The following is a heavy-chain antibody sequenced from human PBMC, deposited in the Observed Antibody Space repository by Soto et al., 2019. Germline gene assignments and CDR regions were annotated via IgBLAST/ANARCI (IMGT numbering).Heavy chain of an antibody. CDR1: GGSISSSSYY. J-gene: IGHJ3*02. D-gene: IGHD3-22*01. CDR2: IYYSGST. V-gene: IGHV4-39*01. Sequence: QLQLQESGPGLVKPSETLSLTCTVSGGSISSSSYYWGWIRQPPGKGLEWIGSIYYSGSTYYNPSLKSRVTISVDTSKNQFSLKLSSVTAADTAVYYCARHLVRSPGAFDIWGQGTMVTVSS. CDR3: ARHLVRSPGAFDI.